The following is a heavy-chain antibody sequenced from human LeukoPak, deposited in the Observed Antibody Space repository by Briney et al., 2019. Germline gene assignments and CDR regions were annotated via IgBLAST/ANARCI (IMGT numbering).Heavy chain of an antibody. V-gene: IGHV3-23*01. CDR2: ITGSGGNT. D-gene: IGHD3-9*01. Sequence: GASLRLSCAASGFTFSNYAMSWVRQAPGKGLECVSAITGSGGNTYYADSVKGRFTISRDNSKNTVFLQMNSLRAEDTAVYYCAKWGDYDVLTGYYVSDYWGQGTLVTVSS. CDR1: GFTFSNYA. CDR3: AKWGDYDVLTGYYVSDY. J-gene: IGHJ4*02.